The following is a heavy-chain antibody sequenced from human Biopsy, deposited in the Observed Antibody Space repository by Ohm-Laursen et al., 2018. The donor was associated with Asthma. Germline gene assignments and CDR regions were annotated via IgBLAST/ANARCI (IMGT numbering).Heavy chain of an antibody. CDR3: ARTCYDFLTGQVKDVFGV. J-gene: IGHJ3*01. CDR1: GYNFISFA. D-gene: IGHD3-9*01. Sequence: GASVKVSCKASGYNFISFAIHWVRQAPGQRLEWMGWVNTGNDDTKYSQKLQGRVTITRDTSASTAYMELRSLRSEDTATYYCARTCYDFLTGQVKDVFGVWGQGTMVTVSS. V-gene: IGHV1-3*04. CDR2: VNTGNDDT.